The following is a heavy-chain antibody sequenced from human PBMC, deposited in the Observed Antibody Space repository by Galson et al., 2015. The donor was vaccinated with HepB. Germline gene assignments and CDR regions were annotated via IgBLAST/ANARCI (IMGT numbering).Heavy chain of an antibody. Sequence: SLRLSCAGSGFIFADAWMSWVRQAPGKGLEWVGRIKSKADGGTTDFAAPVKGRFTISRADSRNTLYLQMSSLKTEDTAVYYCTTDQGTESAATFDYWGQGILVTVSS. CDR2: IKSKADGGTT. J-gene: IGHJ4*02. CDR1: GFIFADAW. D-gene: IGHD1-7*01. V-gene: IGHV3-15*05. CDR3: TTDQGTESAATFDY.